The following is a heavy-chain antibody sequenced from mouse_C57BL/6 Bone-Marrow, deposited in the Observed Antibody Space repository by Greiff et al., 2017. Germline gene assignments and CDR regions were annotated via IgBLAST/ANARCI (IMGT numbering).Heavy chain of an antibody. J-gene: IGHJ4*01. CDR1: GYAFSSSW. V-gene: IGHV1-82*01. D-gene: IGHD1-1*02. Sequence: VQLQESGPELVKPGASVKISCKASGYAFSSSWMNWVKQRPGKGLEWIGRIYPGDGDTNYNGKFKGKATLTADKSSSTAYMQLSSLTAEDSAVYFCASYGPGAMDYWGQGTSVTVSS. CDR3: ASYGPGAMDY. CDR2: IYPGDGDT.